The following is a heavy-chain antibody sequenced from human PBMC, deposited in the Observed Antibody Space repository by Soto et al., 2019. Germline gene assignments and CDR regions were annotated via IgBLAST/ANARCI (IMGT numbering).Heavy chain of an antibody. V-gene: IGHV4-31*01. CDR1: GGSINSGGYY. D-gene: IGHD3-10*01. Sequence: QVQLQEPGPGLLKPSQTLSLTCTVSGGSINSGGYYWSWIRQLPGKGLDYIVYIYYSGDTYYNPSLRGPTTVSLDPSKNQFSLKLSSVTAADTAVYFCARGILWFGVTYLDYWAQGTLVTVSS. J-gene: IGHJ4*02. CDR3: ARGILWFGVTYLDY. CDR2: IYYSGDT.